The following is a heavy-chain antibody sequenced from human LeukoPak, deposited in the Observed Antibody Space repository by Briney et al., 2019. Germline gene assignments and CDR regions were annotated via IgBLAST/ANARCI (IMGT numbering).Heavy chain of an antibody. D-gene: IGHD3-10*01. CDR3: ARDSLWFGEFPILSFDY. Sequence: GASVKVSCKASGYTFTGYYMHWVRQAPGQGLEWMGWINPNSGGTNYAQKFQGRVTMTRDTSISTAYMELSRLRSDDTAVYYCARDSLWFGEFPILSFDYWGQGTLVTVSS. CDR1: GYTFTGYY. J-gene: IGHJ4*02. V-gene: IGHV1-2*02. CDR2: INPNSGGT.